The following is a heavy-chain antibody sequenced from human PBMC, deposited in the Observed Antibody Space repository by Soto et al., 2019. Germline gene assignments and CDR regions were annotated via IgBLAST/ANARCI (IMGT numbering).Heavy chain of an antibody. CDR2: ISSSSSYV. CDR3: ARDYYQWLSGWLDP. J-gene: IGHJ5*02. D-gene: IGHD6-19*01. CDR1: GFTFSSYS. V-gene: IGHV3-21*01. Sequence: PGGSLRLSCAASGFTFSSYSMNWVRQAPGKGLEWVSSISSSSSYVYYADSVKGRFTISRDNAKNSLYLQMNSLRAEDTAVYYCARDYYQWLSGWLDPWGQGTLVTVPQ.